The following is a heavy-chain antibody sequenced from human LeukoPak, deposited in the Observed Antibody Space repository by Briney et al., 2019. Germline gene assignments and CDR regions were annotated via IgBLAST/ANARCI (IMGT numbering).Heavy chain of an antibody. CDR3: AREVPVGTPRLGFDY. CDR1: GFTFSSYN. Sequence: PGGSLRLSCAASGFTFSSYNMNWVRQAPGKGLEWVSSISTSSSYIYYADSVKGRFTISRDNARKSLFLQMNSLRAEDTAVYYCAREVPVGTPRLGFDYWGQGTLVTVSS. CDR2: ISTSSSYI. J-gene: IGHJ4*02. V-gene: IGHV3-21*04. D-gene: IGHD4-23*01.